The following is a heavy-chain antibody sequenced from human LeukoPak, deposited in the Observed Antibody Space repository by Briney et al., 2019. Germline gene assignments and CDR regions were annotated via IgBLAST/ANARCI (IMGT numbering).Heavy chain of an antibody. CDR1: GFTFSSYA. Sequence: PGGSLRLSCAASGFTFSSYAMHWVRQAPGKGLEYVSAISSNGGSTYYANSVKGRFTISRDNSKNTLYLQMGSLRAEDMAVYYCARSQYYYGSGSRFLDYWGQGTLVTVSS. D-gene: IGHD3-10*01. CDR2: ISSNGGST. CDR3: ARSQYYYGSGSRFLDY. V-gene: IGHV3-64*01. J-gene: IGHJ4*02.